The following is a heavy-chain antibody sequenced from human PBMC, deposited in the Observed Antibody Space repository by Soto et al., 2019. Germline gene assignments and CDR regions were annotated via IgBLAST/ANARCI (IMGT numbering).Heavy chain of an antibody. CDR2: IYYSGST. Sequence: KPSETLSLTCTVSGGSISSYYWSWIRQPPGKGLEWIGYIYYSGSTNYNPSLKSRVTISVDTSKNQFSLKLSSVTAADTAVYYCARENYYDSSGWAFDIWGQGTMVTVSS. J-gene: IGHJ3*02. V-gene: IGHV4-59*01. D-gene: IGHD3-22*01. CDR3: ARENYYDSSGWAFDI. CDR1: GGSISSYY.